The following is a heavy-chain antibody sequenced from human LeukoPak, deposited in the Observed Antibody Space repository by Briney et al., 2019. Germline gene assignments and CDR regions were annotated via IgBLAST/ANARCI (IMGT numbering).Heavy chain of an antibody. V-gene: IGHV4-31*03. D-gene: IGHD3-16*01. CDR1: GGSISSSGYY. J-gene: IGHJ4*01. Sequence: SETLSLTCTVSGGSISSSGYYWGWIRQSPGKGLEWIGYIYYSGSTHYNPSLKSRVTISVDTSKNQFSLKLSSVTAADTAVYYCALGGTAAPFPFDYXXXXTLVTVSS. CDR3: ALGGTAAPFPFDY. CDR2: IYYSGST.